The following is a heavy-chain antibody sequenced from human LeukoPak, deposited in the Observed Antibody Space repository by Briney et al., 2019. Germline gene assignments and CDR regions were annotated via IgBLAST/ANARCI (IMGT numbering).Heavy chain of an antibody. CDR3: ARGDYGDIA. CDR2: MNPNSGNT. D-gene: IGHD4-17*01. J-gene: IGHJ5*02. V-gene: IGHV1-8*02. Sequence: ASVKVSCKASGYTFTSYDINWVRQATGQGLEWVGWMNPNSGNTDYAQKLQGRVTMTTDTSTSTAYMELRSLRSDDTAVYYCARGDYGDIAWGQGTLVTVSS. CDR1: GYTFTSYD.